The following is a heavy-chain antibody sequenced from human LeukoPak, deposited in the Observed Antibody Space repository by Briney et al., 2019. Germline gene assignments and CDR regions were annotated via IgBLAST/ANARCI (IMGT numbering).Heavy chain of an antibody. CDR1: GFTFSSYA. D-gene: IGHD4-17*01. J-gene: IGHJ4*02. V-gene: IGHV3-48*03. CDR3: ARYLTTVTTVDY. CDR2: ISSSGSTI. Sequence: GGSLRLSCAASGFTFSSYAMSWVRQAPGKGLEWVSYISSSGSTIYYADSVKGRFTISRDNAKNSLYLQMNSLRAEDTAVYYCARYLTTVTTVDYWGQGTLVTVSS.